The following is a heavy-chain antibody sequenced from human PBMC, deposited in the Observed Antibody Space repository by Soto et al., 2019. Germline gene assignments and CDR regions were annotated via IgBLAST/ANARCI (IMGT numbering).Heavy chain of an antibody. D-gene: IGHD1-26*01. Sequence: QLQLQESGSGLVKPSQTLSLTCAVSGGSISSGGYSWSWLRQPPVKGLEWIGYIFHSGSTYYNPSLKSRVTISVDGSKKHFSLELSSVTAADTAVYYCAREGGSGSSDWYFNVWGRGTLVNVSS. CDR3: AREGGSGSSDWYFNV. J-gene: IGHJ2*01. V-gene: IGHV4-30-2*01. CDR1: GGSISSGGYS. CDR2: IFHSGST.